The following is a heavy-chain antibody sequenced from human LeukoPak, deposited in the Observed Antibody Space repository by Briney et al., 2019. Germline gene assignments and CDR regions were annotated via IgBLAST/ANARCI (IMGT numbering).Heavy chain of an antibody. V-gene: IGHV1-46*01. Sequence: ASVKVSCKASGYTFSNYYMHWVRQAPGQGLEWMGIFNPSGGSTNYAQKFQGRVTMTRDTSTSTAYMELSSLRSEDTAVYYCARGDTIFGVVITLSYGMDVWGQGTTVTVSS. CDR1: GYTFSNYY. D-gene: IGHD3-3*01. CDR2: FNPSGGST. CDR3: ARGDTIFGVVITLSYGMDV. J-gene: IGHJ6*02.